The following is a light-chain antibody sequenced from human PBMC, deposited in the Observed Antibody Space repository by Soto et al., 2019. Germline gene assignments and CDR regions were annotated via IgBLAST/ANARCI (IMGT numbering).Light chain of an antibody. Sequence: QSALTQPASVSGSPGQSITISCTGTSSDVGGYNFVSWYQQHPGKVPKLLIYEVSNRPSGASNRFSGSKSGNTASLTISGLQAEDEADYYCSSYTTSSTLAFGGGTKLTVL. CDR2: EVS. CDR1: SSDVGGYNF. CDR3: SSYTTSSTLA. V-gene: IGLV2-14*01. J-gene: IGLJ2*01.